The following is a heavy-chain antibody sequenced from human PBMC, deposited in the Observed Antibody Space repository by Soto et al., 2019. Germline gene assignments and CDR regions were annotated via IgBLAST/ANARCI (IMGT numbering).Heavy chain of an antibody. CDR1: GYTFTSYD. V-gene: IGHV1-8*02. CDR3: ARGHRSSTWHSFDP. Sequence: GASVKVSCKASGYTFTSYDINWVRQATGQGLEWMGWMNPNSGNTGYAQKFQGRVTMTRNTSINTAYMELSSLTSEDMALYYCARGHRSSTWHSFDPWGQGTLVTVSS. CDR2: MNPNSGNT. D-gene: IGHD6-13*01. J-gene: IGHJ5*02.